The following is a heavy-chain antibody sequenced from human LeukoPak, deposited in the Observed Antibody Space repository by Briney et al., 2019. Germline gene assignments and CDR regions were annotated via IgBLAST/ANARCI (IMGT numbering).Heavy chain of an antibody. CDR1: GYTFTGYY. D-gene: IGHD3-9*01. CDR2: INPNSGGT. V-gene: IGHV1-2*02. CDR3: ARGRRILTGYYISGSDAFDI. Sequence: ASVKVSCKASGYTFTGYYMHWVRQAPGQGLEWMGWINPNSGGTNYAQKFQGRVTMTRDTSISTAYMELRSLRSDDTAVYYCARGRRILTGYYISGSDAFDIWGQGTMVTVSS. J-gene: IGHJ3*02.